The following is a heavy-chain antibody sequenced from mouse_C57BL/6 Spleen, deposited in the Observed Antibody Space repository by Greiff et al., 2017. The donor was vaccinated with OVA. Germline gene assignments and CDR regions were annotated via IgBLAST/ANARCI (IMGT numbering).Heavy chain of an antibody. V-gene: IGHV1-72*01. CDR2: IDPNSGGT. D-gene: IGHD4-1*01. J-gene: IGHJ2*01. Sequence: QVQLQQPGAELVKPGASVKLSCKASGYTFTSYWMHWVKQRPGRGLEWIGRIDPNSGGTNYNQKFKGKATLTVDKSSSTAYMQLSSLTSEDSADYDGASWGLAGHFDYWGQGTTLTVSA. CDR1: GYTFTSYW. CDR3: ASWGLAGHFDY.